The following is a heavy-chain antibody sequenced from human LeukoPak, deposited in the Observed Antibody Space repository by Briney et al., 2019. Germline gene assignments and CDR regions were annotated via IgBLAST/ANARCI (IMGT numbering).Heavy chain of an antibody. CDR2: ISYDGSNK. J-gene: IGHJ4*02. D-gene: IGHD3-3*01. V-gene: IGHV3-30-3*01. Sequence: GRSLRLSCAASGFTFSSYAMHWVRQAPGKGLEWVAVISYDGSNKYYADSVRGRFTISRDNSKNTLYLQMNSLRAEDTAVYYCAREGDDFWSGWLDYWGQGTLVTVSS. CDR3: AREGDDFWSGWLDY. CDR1: GFTFSSYA.